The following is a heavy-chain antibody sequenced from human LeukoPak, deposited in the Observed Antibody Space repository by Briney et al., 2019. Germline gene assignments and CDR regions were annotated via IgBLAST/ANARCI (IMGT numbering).Heavy chain of an antibody. V-gene: IGHV3-30*03. CDR3: ARRAYGYSTFFYSDY. D-gene: IGHD5-18*01. Sequence: GGSLRLSCAASGFTFSSYGMHWVRQAPGKGLEWVAVISYDGSNKYYADSVKGRLTISRDNSKNTLYLQMNSLRAEDTALYYCARRAYGYSTFFYSDYWGQGTLVTVSS. CDR1: GFTFSSYG. J-gene: IGHJ4*02. CDR2: ISYDGSNK.